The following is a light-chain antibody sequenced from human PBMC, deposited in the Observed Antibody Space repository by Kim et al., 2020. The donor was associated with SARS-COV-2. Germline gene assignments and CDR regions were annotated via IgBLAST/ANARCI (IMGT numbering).Light chain of an antibody. V-gene: IGLV3-1*01. CDR2: HDT. CDR3: QAWDSNIVV. Sequence: SVSPGQTASITCSGDKLGDKYTCWYQKKPGQSPVLVMFHDTKRPSGIPERFSGSSSGNTATLTITGTQAVDEADYYCQAWDSNIVVFGGGTQLTVL. J-gene: IGLJ2*01. CDR1: KLGDKY.